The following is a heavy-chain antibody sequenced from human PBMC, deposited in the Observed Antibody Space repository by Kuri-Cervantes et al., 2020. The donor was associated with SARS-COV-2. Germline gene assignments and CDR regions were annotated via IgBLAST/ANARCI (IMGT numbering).Heavy chain of an antibody. J-gene: IGHJ4*02. V-gene: IGHV3-74*01. CDR2: INPDGSYT. D-gene: IGHD1-1*01. Sequence: ETLSLTCTVSGGSISSYYWSWVRQAPGKGLVWVSRINPDGSYTNNADSVKGRFTLTRDNAKNMLFLQMNSLRAEDTAVYYCVRDGDHWNFDYWGQGTLVTVSS. CDR3: VRDGDHWNFDY. CDR1: GGSISSYY.